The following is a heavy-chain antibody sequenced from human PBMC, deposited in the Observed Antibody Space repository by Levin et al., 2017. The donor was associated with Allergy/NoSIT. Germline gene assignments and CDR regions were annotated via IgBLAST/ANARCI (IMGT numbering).Heavy chain of an antibody. CDR3: AWDKDAYYKMDV. V-gene: IGHV3-15*01. CDR2: LKSEGSGGTA. CDR1: GFAFTPAW. D-gene: IGHD1-26*01. Sequence: GESLKISCAASGFAFTPAWMTWVRQAPGKGLEWVGRLKSEGSGGTADYAAPVKGRFTISRDDSKNTLYLQMNGLKMEDTAVYYCAWDKDAYYKMDVWGQGTTVTVSS. J-gene: IGHJ6*02.